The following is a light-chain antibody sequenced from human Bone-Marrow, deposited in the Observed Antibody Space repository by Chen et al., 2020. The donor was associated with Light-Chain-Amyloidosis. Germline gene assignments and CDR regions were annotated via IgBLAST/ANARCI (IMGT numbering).Light chain of an antibody. J-gene: IGLJ2*01. CDR3: GTWDSSLSAVV. CDR2: DNN. CDR1: SSNIGNNY. V-gene: IGLV1-51*01. Sequence: QSVLTQPPSVSAAPGQKVTISCSGSSSNIGNNYVYWYQQLPGTAPKLLIYDNNKRPSGVPDRFSVSKSGTSATLGITGLQTGDEADYYCGTWDSSLSAVVFGGGTKLTVL.